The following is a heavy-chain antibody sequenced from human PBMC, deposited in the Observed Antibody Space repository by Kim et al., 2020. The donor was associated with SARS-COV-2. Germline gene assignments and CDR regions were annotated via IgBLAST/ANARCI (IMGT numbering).Heavy chain of an antibody. Sequence: YYANSVKGRFTISRDNSKNTLYLQMGSLRAEDMAVYYCARATAMDDAFDIWGQGTMVTVSS. D-gene: IGHD5-18*01. J-gene: IGHJ3*02. V-gene: IGHV3-64*01. CDR3: ARATAMDDAFDI.